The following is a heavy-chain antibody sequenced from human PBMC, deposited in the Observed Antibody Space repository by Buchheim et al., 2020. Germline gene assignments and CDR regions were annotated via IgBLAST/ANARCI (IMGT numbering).Heavy chain of an antibody. V-gene: IGHV1-69*08. CDR2: VIPILNTT. CDR3: ARDSDIALIFDAFDI. J-gene: IGHJ3*02. CDR1: GGTFSSYI. Sequence: QVQLVQSGAEVKKPGSSVKVSCKASGGTFSSYIITWVRQAPGQGLEWMGRVIPILNTTNYAQKFQGRVTITADKSTNTAYMELNSLRSEDTAMYYCARDSDIALIFDAFDIWGQGT. D-gene: IGHD5-12*01.